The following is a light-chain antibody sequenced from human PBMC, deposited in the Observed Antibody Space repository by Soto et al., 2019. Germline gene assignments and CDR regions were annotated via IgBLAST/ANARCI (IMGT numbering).Light chain of an antibody. CDR2: GVS. CDR1: QSVNIKY. CDR3: QQFGTSPLVT. J-gene: IGKJ3*01. Sequence: EIVLTESPGTLSLSQVERARVCGRAIQSVNIKYLAWYQQKPGQAPRLLIYGVSSRATGIPDRFSGSGSGTDFILTISRVEPEHFAVYYCQQFGTSPLVTFGPGTKVDIK. V-gene: IGKV3-20*01.